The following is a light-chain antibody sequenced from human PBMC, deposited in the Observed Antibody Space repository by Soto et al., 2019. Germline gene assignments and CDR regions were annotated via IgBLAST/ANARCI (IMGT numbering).Light chain of an antibody. CDR2: GVS. V-gene: IGKV3-20*01. Sequence: EIVLTQSPGTLSLSPGEKATLSCRASQSVSSSYLAWYQQKPGQAPRLLIYGVSSRATGIPDRFSGSGSGADFTLTISRLEPEDFAVYYCQRYGGSPMYTFGQGTKLEIK. CDR3: QRYGGSPMYT. CDR1: QSVSSSY. J-gene: IGKJ2*01.